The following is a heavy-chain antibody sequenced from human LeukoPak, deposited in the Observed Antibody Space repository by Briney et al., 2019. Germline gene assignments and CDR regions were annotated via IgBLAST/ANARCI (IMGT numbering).Heavy chain of an antibody. CDR3: ARSGFARGMDV. CDR1: GYRFTNFW. D-gene: IGHD3-10*01. J-gene: IGHJ6*04. CDR2: IYAGDSDT. V-gene: IGHV5-51*01. Sequence: GESLKISCKASGYRFTNFWIAWVRQMPGKGLEWMGIIYAGDSDTGYSPSLQGQVTMSVDKSSSTAYLQWTSLKASDTAMYYCARSGFARGMDVWGKGTTVTVAS.